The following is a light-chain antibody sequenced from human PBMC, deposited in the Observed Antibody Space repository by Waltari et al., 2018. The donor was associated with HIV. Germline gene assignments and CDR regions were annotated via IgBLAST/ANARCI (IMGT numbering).Light chain of an antibody. V-gene: IGKV1-9*01. CDR1: QGISTS. CDR3: QQLHTYPHS. J-gene: IGKJ4*01. Sequence: DIQLTQSPSFLSASLKDRVTITCLTSQGISTSLAWYQQRPGQAPELLIYDASVLQTGVPSRFSGSGSATRFTLTISSLQPDDFGVYYCQQLHTYPHSFGGGTKVE. CDR2: DAS.